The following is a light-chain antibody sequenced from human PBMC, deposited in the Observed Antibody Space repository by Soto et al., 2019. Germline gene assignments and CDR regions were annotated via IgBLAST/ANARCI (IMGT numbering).Light chain of an antibody. J-gene: IGLJ3*02. V-gene: IGLV1-44*01. Sequence: QSVLTQPPSASGSPGQRVTIPCSGSSSNIGSNSVDWYRLLPGTTPTLLIYSNNQRPSGVPDRLSGARSGASASLAVSGLQSDDEADYYCAAWDDSLNGPVFGGGTKLTVL. CDR2: SNN. CDR1: SSNIGSNS. CDR3: AAWDDSLNGPV.